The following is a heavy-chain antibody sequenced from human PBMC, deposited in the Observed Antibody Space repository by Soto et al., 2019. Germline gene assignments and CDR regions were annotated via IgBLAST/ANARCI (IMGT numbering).Heavy chain of an antibody. CDR2: ISGSGGST. CDR3: AKDQRRGSGYDSGPNWFDP. J-gene: IGHJ5*02. V-gene: IGHV3-23*01. D-gene: IGHD5-12*01. Sequence: GGSLRLSCAASGFTFSSYAMSWVRQAPGKGLEWVSAISGSGGSTYYADSVKGRFTISRDNSKNTLYLKRNSLRAADTAVYYCAKDQRRGSGYDSGPNWFDPWGQGTLVTVSS. CDR1: GFTFSSYA.